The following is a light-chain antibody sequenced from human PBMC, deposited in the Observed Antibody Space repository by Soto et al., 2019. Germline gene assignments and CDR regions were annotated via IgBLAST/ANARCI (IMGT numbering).Light chain of an antibody. V-gene: IGKV1-33*01. CDR1: QDISTN. Sequence: DIQMTQSPSSLSASVGDRVTITCQASQDISTNLNWYQQKPGKAPKVLIYDASTLAAGVPSRFSGSGSGTDFALAIRGLHPEDFATYYCQHYDTLPLPVYTFGQGAKLEI. J-gene: IGKJ2*01. CDR3: QHYDTLPLPVYT. CDR2: DAS.